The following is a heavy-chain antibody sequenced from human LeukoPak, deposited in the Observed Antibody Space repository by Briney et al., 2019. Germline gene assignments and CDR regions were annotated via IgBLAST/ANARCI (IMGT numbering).Heavy chain of an antibody. CDR1: GYTFSNYA. D-gene: IGHD3-9*01. CDR2: ISPKSGRG. J-gene: IGHJ5*02. Sequence: GASVKVSCKASGYTFSNYAISWVRQAPGQGLEWMGWISPKSGRGSHANKFQGRVTLTTDTSTSTVYMELTSLTSDDTAVYYCARDVATDYQWWFDPWGQGTLVTVSS. V-gene: IGHV1-18*04. CDR3: ARDVATDYQWWFDP.